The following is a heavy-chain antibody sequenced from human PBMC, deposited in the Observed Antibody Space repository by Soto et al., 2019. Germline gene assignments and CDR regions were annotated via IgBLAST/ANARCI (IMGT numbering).Heavy chain of an antibody. J-gene: IGHJ5*02. CDR2: IYYSGST. Sequence: QLQLQESGPGLVKPSETLSLTCTVSGGSISSSSYYWGWIRQPPGKGLEWIGCIYYSGSTYYNPSFKSRDTISVDTSKNQFSLKLSSVTAADTAVYYCARWELGNWFDPWGQGTLVTVSS. D-gene: IGHD1-26*01. CDR3: ARWELGNWFDP. V-gene: IGHV4-39*01. CDR1: GGSISSSSYY.